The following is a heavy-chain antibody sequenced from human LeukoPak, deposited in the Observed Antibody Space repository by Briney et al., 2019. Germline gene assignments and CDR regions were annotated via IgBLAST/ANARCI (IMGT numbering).Heavy chain of an antibody. J-gene: IGHJ4*02. D-gene: IGHD1-26*01. V-gene: IGHV1-18*01. CDR3: ARDLQCRIVGATPLFDY. CDR1: GYTFTSYG. Sequence: ASVKVSCKASGYTFTSYGISWVRQAPGQGLEWMGWISAYNGNTNYAQKLQGRVTMTTDTSTSTAYMELRSLRSDDTAVYYCARDLQCRIVGATPLFDYWGQGTLVTVSS. CDR2: ISAYNGNT.